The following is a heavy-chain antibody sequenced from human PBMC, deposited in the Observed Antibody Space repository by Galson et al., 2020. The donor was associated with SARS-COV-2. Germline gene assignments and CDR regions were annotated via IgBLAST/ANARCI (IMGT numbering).Heavy chain of an antibody. D-gene: IGHD1-26*01. CDR3: ASSGSYYLPDY. CDR2: IYSGGST. Sequence: GESLKISCAASGFTVSSNYMSWVRQAPGKGLEWVSVIYSGGSTYYADSVKGRFTISRDNSKNTLYLQMNSLRAEDTAVYYCASSGSYYLPDYWGQGTLVTVSS. V-gene: IGHV3-53*01. J-gene: IGHJ4*02. CDR1: GFTVSSNY.